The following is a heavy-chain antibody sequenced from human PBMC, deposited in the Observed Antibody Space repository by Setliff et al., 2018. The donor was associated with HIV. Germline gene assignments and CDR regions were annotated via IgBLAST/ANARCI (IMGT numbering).Heavy chain of an antibody. J-gene: IGHJ4*02. CDR1: GGSFSGYY. Sequence: PSETLSLTCAVYGGSFSGYYWSWIRQPPGKGLEWIGEINHSGSTNYNPSLKSRVTISVDTSKNQFSLKLSSVTAADTAVYYCARGYDYVWGSYRLPYYFDYWGQGTRVTVSS. D-gene: IGHD3-16*02. CDR2: INHSGST. V-gene: IGHV4-34*01. CDR3: ARGYDYVWGSYRLPYYFDY.